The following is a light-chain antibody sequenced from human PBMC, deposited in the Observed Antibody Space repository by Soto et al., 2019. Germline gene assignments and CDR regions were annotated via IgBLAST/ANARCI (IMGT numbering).Light chain of an antibody. Sequence: DIQLTQSPSFLSASVGDRITITCRASQGIRKDLAWYQQKPGKAPEVLIYDASILQSGVPSKFSGSGSGTEFTLTISSLQPEDFATYYCQHVNSYPVTFGGGTKVEI. CDR2: DAS. V-gene: IGKV1-9*01. CDR1: QGIRKD. CDR3: QHVNSYPVT. J-gene: IGKJ4*01.